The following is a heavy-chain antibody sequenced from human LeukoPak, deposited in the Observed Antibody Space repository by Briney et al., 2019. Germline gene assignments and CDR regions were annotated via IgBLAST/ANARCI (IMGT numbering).Heavy chain of an antibody. CDR2: IYYSGST. CDR3: ARVGYYYDSSGYYYALDY. V-gene: IGHV4-59*12. D-gene: IGHD3-22*01. J-gene: IGHJ4*02. CDR1: GGSISSYY. Sequence: SETLSLTCTVSGGSISSYYWSWIRQPPGKGLEWIGYIYYSGSTNYNPSLKSRVTISVDTSKNQFSLKLSSVTAADTAVYYCARVGYYYDSSGYYYALDYWGQGTLVTVSS.